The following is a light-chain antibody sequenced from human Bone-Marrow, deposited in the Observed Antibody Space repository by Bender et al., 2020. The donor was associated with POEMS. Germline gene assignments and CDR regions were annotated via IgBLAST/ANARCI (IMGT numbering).Light chain of an antibody. V-gene: IGLV1-44*01. CDR2: NNS. CDR3: ATWDDSLNGWV. Sequence: QSVLTQPPSASGTPGQRVTISCSGSSSKFGSYPVNWYQQLPGAAPKLVIFNNSQRPSGVPDRFFGSNSGTSASLAISGILSDDEADFDCATWDDSLNGWVFGGGTKLTVL. CDR1: SSKFGSYP. J-gene: IGLJ3*02.